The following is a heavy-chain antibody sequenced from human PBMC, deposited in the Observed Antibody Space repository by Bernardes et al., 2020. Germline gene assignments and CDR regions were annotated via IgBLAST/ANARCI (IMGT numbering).Heavy chain of an antibody. V-gene: IGHV1-18*01. D-gene: IGHD3-22*01. Sequence: ASVKVSCKASGYTFTSYGISWVRQAPGQGLEWMGWISAYNGNTNYAQKLQGRVTMTTDTSTSTAYMELRSLRSDDTAVYYCARTPARDYYDSSGSLYYFDYWGQGTLVTVSS. J-gene: IGHJ4*02. CDR3: ARTPARDYYDSSGSLYYFDY. CDR2: ISAYNGNT. CDR1: GYTFTSYG.